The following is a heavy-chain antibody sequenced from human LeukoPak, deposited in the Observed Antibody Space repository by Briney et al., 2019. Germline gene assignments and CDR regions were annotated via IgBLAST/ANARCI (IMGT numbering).Heavy chain of an antibody. CDR3: ARERDYYDSSGYRYYFDY. D-gene: IGHD3-22*01. CDR1: GGSFSGYY. J-gene: IGHJ4*02. V-gene: IGHV4-4*07. Sequence: SETLSLTCAVYGGSFSGYYWSWIRQPAGKGLEWIGRIYTSGSTNYNPSLKSRVTMSVDTSKNQFSLKLSSVTAADTAVYYCARERDYYDSSGYRYYFDYWGQGTLVTVSS. CDR2: IYTSGST.